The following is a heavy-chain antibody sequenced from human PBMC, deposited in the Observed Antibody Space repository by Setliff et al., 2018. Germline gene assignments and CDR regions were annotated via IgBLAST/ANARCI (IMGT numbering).Heavy chain of an antibody. J-gene: IGHJ4*01. Sequence: GSLRLSCAASGFTFSSYGMHWVRQAPGKGLEWVSVISGSGTTTYYADSVKGRFTISRDNSRNTLYLQMKSLRAEDTAIYYCATSTITTYYFDYWGHGTLVTVSS. CDR2: ISGSGTTT. CDR1: GFTFSSYG. D-gene: IGHD4-4*01. V-gene: IGHV3-23*01. CDR3: ATSTITTYYFDY.